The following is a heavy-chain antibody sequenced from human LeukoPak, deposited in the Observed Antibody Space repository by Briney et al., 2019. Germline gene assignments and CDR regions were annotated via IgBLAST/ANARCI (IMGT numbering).Heavy chain of an antibody. V-gene: IGHV3-21*01. CDR2: ISNSSTYI. CDR1: GFTFSGYT. Sequence: GGSLRLSCAASGFTFSGYTMTWVRQAPGKGLEWVSSISNSSTYIYYADSVKGRFTISRDNVQNSLYLQMNSLRAEDTAVYYCARRVCSTTSCFYFDYWGQGTLVVVSS. CDR3: ARRVCSTTSCFYFDY. D-gene: IGHD2-2*01. J-gene: IGHJ4*02.